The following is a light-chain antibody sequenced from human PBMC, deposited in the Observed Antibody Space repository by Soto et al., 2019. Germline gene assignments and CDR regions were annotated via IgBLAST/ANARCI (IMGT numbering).Light chain of an antibody. V-gene: IGKV2-30*01. CDR3: TQNTHWYT. CDR2: KVS. CDR1: QSLVYSDGNTY. Sequence: DVVMTQSPLSLPVTLGQPASISCRSSQSLVYSDGNTYLSWFQQRPGQSPRRLIYKVSNRDSGVPDRFSGSGSGTDFTLKISRVEAEDVAIYYCTQNTHWYTFGQGTKLEIK. J-gene: IGKJ2*01.